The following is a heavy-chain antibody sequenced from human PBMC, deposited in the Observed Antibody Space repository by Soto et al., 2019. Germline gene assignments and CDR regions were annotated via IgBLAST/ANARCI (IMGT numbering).Heavy chain of an antibody. V-gene: IGHV4-59*01. J-gene: IGHJ4*02. Sequence: SETLSLTCTVSGGSMRNYFWTWIRQPPGKGLEWIGYIHYSGTTSFFPSYNPSLSSRVTISEDTSKNQFSLKLLSVTTADTAVYFCAAGEASSRNLAPYYLDFWGQGTLVTVSS. CDR1: GGSMRNYF. CDR2: IHYSGTT. D-gene: IGHD6-13*01. CDR3: AAGEASSRNLAPYYLDF.